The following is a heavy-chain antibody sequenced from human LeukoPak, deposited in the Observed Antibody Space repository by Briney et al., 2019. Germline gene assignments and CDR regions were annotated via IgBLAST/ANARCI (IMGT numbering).Heavy chain of an antibody. Sequence: PSETLSLTCAVYGGSFSGYYWSWIRQPPGKGLEWIGEINHSGSTNYNPSLKSRVTISVDTSKNQFSLKLTSLTAGDTAVYYCARGDRQIFYDSWGQGTLVTVSS. CDR3: ARGDRQIFYDS. V-gene: IGHV4-34*01. CDR2: INHSGST. CDR1: GGSFSGYY. J-gene: IGHJ4*02.